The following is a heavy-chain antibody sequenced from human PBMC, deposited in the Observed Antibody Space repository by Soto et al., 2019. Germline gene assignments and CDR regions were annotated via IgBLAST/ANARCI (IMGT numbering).Heavy chain of an antibody. CDR1: GGSISSGGYS. D-gene: IGHD6-19*01. CDR3: ARVSVAVAGLRYFDL. V-gene: IGHV4-30-2*01. Sequence: QLQLQESGSGLVKPSQTLSLTCAVSGGSISSGGYSWSWIRQPPGKGLEWIGYIYHSGSTYYNPSLKSRVTISVDRSKNQFSLKLSSVTAADTAVYYCARVSVAVAGLRYFDLWGRGTLVTVSS. J-gene: IGHJ2*01. CDR2: IYHSGST.